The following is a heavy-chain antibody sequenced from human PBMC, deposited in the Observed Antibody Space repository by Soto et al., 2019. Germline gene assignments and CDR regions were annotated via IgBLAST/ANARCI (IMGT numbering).Heavy chain of an antibody. CDR2: ISSSSSYI. D-gene: IGHD6-6*01. CDR3: ARLSSLFPNWFDP. Sequence: GGSLRLSCAASGFTFSSYSMNWVRQAPGKGLEWVSSISSSSSYIYYADSVKGRFTISRDNAKNSLYLQMNSLRAEDTAVYYCARLSSLFPNWFDPWGQGTLVTVPQ. J-gene: IGHJ5*02. CDR1: GFTFSSYS. V-gene: IGHV3-21*01.